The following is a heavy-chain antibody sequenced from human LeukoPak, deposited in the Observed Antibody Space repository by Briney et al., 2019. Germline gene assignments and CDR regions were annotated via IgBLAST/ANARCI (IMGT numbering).Heavy chain of an antibody. CDR2: IIPIFGTA. Sequence: GASVKVSCKASGGTFSSYAISWVRQAPGQGLEWMGGIIPIFGTANYAQKFQGRVTITADESTSTAYMELSSLRSEDTAVYYCARDKGAMGPFDYWGQGTLVTVSS. CDR1: GGTFSSYA. V-gene: IGHV1-69*13. CDR3: ARDKGAMGPFDY. J-gene: IGHJ4*02. D-gene: IGHD2-8*01.